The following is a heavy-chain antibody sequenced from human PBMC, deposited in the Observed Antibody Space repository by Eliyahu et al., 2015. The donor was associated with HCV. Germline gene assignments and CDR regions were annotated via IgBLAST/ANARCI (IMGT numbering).Heavy chain of an antibody. Sequence: EVQLLESGGGLVQPGGSLRLSCAASGFTFSSYAMSWVRQAPGKGLGWVSAVYVTGVSTYYADSVKGRFTISRDNSKNTLYLQMNSLRAEDTAVYYCAKALRSAAYYYYGLDVWGQGTTVTVSS. CDR3: AKALRSAAYYYYGLDV. CDR2: VYVTGVST. V-gene: IGHV3-23*01. J-gene: IGHJ6*02. CDR1: GFTFSSYA.